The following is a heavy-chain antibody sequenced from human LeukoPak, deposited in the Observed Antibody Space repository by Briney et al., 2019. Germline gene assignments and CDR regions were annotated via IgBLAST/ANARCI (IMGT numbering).Heavy chain of an antibody. Sequence: SETLSLTCTVSGGSISSSSYYWGWIRQPPGKGLEWIGNIYYSGSTYYNPSLKSRVTISVDTSKNQFSLKVSSVTATDTAVYYCASVVIAARAVGWYFDLWGRGTLVTVSS. CDR1: GGSISSSSYY. D-gene: IGHD6-6*01. CDR3: ASVVIAARAVGWYFDL. V-gene: IGHV4-39*01. J-gene: IGHJ2*01. CDR2: IYYSGST.